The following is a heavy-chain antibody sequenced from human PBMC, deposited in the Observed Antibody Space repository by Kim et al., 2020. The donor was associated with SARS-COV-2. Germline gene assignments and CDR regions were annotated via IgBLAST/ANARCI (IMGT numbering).Heavy chain of an antibody. CDR3: ARAPGYYDTSGYPEQH. Sequence: GGSLRLSCAASGFTFSSYSMNWVRQAPGKGLEWVSSISSSSSYIYYADSVKGRFTISRDNAKNSLYLQMNSLRAEDTAVYYCARAPGYYDTSGYPEQHWGQGTLVTLSS. J-gene: IGHJ1*01. CDR1: GFTFSSYS. D-gene: IGHD3-22*01. CDR2: ISSSSSYI. V-gene: IGHV3-21*01.